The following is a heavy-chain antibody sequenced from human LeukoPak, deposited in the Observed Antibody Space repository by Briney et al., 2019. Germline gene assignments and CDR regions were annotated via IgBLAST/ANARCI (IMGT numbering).Heavy chain of an antibody. CDR3: ARVSDISVAAYFDY. J-gene: IGHJ4*02. CDR2: INWNGGST. Sequence: GGSLRLSCAASGFTFDDYGMSWVRQAPGKGLEWVSNINWNGGSTGYADSVRGRFTISRANAKNSLYLQMNSLRAEDTALYYCARVSDISVAAYFDYWGQGTLVTVSS. V-gene: IGHV3-20*04. CDR1: GFTFDDYG. D-gene: IGHD6-19*01.